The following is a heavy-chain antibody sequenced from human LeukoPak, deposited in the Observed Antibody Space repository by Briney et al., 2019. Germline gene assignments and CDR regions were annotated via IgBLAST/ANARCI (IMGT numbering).Heavy chain of an antibody. J-gene: IGHJ4*02. Sequence: GGSLRLSCEGSEFSFSSYWMSWVRQAPGKGLEWVAKIKQDGSEKYYVDSVKGRFTISRDNAKNSLYLQMNSLRAEDTAVYYCARVSSSSGRLQLRYFDYWGQGTLVTVSS. D-gene: IGHD5-24*01. CDR1: EFSFSSYW. V-gene: IGHV3-7*03. CDR2: IKQDGSEK. CDR3: ARVSSSSGRLQLRYFDY.